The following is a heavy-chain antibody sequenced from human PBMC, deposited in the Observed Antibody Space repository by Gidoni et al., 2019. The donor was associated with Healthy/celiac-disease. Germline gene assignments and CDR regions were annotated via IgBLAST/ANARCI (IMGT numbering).Heavy chain of an antibody. CDR1: GFTYSSYA. V-gene: IGHV3-23*01. CDR2: ISGSGGST. CDR3: ARRLLGFFGVVIIDAFDI. Sequence: EVQLLESGGGLVQPGGSLRLSCAASGFTYSSYAKSWVRQAPGTGLEWVSAISGSGGSTYYADSVKGLFTISRDNSKNTLYLQITSLRADDTAVYYCARRLLGFFGVVIIDAFDIWGQGTMVTVSS. J-gene: IGHJ3*02. D-gene: IGHD3-3*01.